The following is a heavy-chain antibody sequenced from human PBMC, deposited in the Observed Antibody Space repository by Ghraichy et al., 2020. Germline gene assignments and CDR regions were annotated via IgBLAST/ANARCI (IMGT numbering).Heavy chain of an antibody. Sequence: GGSLRLSCAASGFTFSNFAMNWVRQTPGKGPEWVSGISGGGGITYYANSVKGRFTISRDNSKNTLQLQMNSAGAEDTAVYYCAKSYSSSSSRNYGMDVWGQGTTVTVSS. CDR3: AKSYSSSSSRNYGMDV. CDR2: ISGGGGIT. V-gene: IGHV3-23*01. D-gene: IGHD6-6*01. J-gene: IGHJ6*02. CDR1: GFTFSNFA.